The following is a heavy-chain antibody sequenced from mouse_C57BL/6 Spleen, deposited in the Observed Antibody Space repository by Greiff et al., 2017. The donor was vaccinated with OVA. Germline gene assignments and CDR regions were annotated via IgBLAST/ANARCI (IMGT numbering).Heavy chain of an antibody. J-gene: IGHJ2*01. CDR3: ARYYDYDAAFDY. Sequence: EVQLQQSGPELVKPGASVKMSCKASGYTFTDYNMHWVKQSHGKSLEWIGYINPNNGGTSYNQKFKGKATLTVNKSSSTAYMELRSLTSEDSAVYYCARYYDYDAAFDYWGQGTTLTVSS. CDR1: GYTFTDYN. V-gene: IGHV1-22*01. CDR2: INPNNGGT. D-gene: IGHD2-4*01.